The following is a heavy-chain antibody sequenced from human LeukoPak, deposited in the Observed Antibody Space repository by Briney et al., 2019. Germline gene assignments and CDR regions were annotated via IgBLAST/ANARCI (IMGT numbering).Heavy chain of an antibody. CDR3: ARDRDNGDYRDN. V-gene: IGHV3-21*04. CDR1: GFTFSSYS. J-gene: IGHJ4*02. D-gene: IGHD4-17*01. CDR2: ISTSSSYI. Sequence: GSLRLSCAASGFTFSSYSKNWVRQAPGKGLEWVSFISTSSSYIHNADSVKGRFTISRDNAKNSLYLQMNSLRVEDTAVYYCARDRDNGDYRDNWGQGTLVTVSS.